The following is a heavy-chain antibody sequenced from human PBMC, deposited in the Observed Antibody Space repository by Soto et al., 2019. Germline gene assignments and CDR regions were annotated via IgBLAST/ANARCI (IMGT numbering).Heavy chain of an antibody. J-gene: IGHJ6*03. CDR1: GFTFSNAW. CDR3: TTPHDSPRHSYYMDV. Sequence: GGSLRLSCAASGFTFSNAWMSWVRQAPGKGLEWVGRIKSKTDGGTTDYAAPVKGRFTISRDDSKNTLYLQMNSLKTEDTAVYYCTTPHDSPRHSYYMDVWGKGTTVTVSS. CDR2: IKSKTDGGTT. V-gene: IGHV3-15*01. D-gene: IGHD1-1*01.